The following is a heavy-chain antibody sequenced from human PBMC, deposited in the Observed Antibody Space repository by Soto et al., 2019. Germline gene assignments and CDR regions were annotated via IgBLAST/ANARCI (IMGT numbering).Heavy chain of an antibody. CDR3: ATLVVARTDYYYYGTDV. V-gene: IGHV5-10-1*01. CDR2: IDPRDSET. J-gene: IGHJ6*02. Sequence: PGESLKISCKGSGYSFNSYWISWVRQMPGKGLEWMGRIDPRDSETSYSPSFQGHVTMSVDNSISTAYPQWSSLKASDTAIYYCATLVVARTDYYYYGTDVWGQGTTVTVSS. CDR1: GYSFNSYW. D-gene: IGHD3-22*01.